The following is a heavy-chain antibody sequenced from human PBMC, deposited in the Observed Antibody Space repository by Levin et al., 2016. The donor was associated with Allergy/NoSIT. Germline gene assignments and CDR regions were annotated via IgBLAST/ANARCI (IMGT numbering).Heavy chain of an antibody. Sequence: GESLKISCAASGFTFSSYAMHWVRQAPGKGLEWVAVISYDGSNKYYADSMKGRFTISRDNSKNTLYLQMNSLRAEDTAVYYCARVDYGDYVPPFDYWGQGTLVTVSS. J-gene: IGHJ4*02. V-gene: IGHV3-30-3*01. CDR2: ISYDGSNK. CDR3: ARVDYGDYVPPFDY. D-gene: IGHD4-17*01. CDR1: GFTFSSYA.